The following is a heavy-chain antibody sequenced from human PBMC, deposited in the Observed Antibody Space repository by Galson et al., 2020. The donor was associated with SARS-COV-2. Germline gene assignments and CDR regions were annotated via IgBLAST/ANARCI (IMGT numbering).Heavy chain of an antibody. Sequence: ASVKVSCKASGYTFTSYAMNWVRQAPGQGLEWMGWINTNTGNPTYAQGFTGRFVFSLDTSVSTAYLQISSLKAEDTAVYYCARGGLLGDDSSGYYYVHFDYWGQGTLVTVSS. CDR2: INTNTGNP. CDR1: GYTFTSYA. J-gene: IGHJ4*02. V-gene: IGHV7-4-1*02. D-gene: IGHD3-22*01. CDR3: ARGGLLGDDSSGYYYVHFDY.